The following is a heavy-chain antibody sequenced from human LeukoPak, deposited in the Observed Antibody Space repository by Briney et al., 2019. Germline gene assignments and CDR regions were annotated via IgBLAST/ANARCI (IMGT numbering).Heavy chain of an antibody. CDR2: IYSGSST. V-gene: IGHV3-53*05. Sequence: GGSLRLSCAASGFTVGTNYMSWVRQAPGKGLEWVSLIYSGSSTYYANSVKGRFTISRDNSKHTAYLQMSSLTTDDTGVYYCAKDQVPMDVWGKGTTVTVSS. CDR3: AKDQVPMDV. J-gene: IGHJ6*03. CDR1: GFTVGTNY.